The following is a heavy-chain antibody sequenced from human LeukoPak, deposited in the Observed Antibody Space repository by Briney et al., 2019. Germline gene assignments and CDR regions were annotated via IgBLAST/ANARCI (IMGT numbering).Heavy chain of an antibody. V-gene: IGHV3-48*03. Sequence: PGGSLRLSCSASGFTFSSCEMNWVRQAPGKGLEWVSYISTTGNAIYYADSVKGRFTISRDNAKNSLYLQMNSLRAEDTAVYYCARAKMFYYEGGTYYHAFDIWGQGTMVTVSS. CDR2: ISTTGNAI. J-gene: IGHJ3*02. D-gene: IGHD3-22*01. CDR3: ARAKMFYYEGGTYYHAFDI. CDR1: GFTFSSCE.